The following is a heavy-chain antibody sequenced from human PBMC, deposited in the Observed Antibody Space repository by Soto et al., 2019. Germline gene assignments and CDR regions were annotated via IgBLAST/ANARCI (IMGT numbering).Heavy chain of an antibody. Sequence: PGGSLGLSCAASGFTFSSYTMHWVRQAPGKGLEWVAVISFHGSTKYYADSVKGRFTISRDDSKNTLYLQMDSLRPEDTALYYCATSYGEVVPAKWGQGTLVTVSS. J-gene: IGHJ4*02. CDR1: GFTFSSYT. D-gene: IGHD2-2*01. V-gene: IGHV3-30-3*01. CDR3: ATSYGEVVPAK. CDR2: ISFHGSTK.